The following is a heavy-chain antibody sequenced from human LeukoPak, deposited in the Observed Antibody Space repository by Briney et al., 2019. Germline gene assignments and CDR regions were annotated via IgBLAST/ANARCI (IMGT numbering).Heavy chain of an antibody. CDR1: GFTFDDYA. CDR3: AKVSNDYGDYGVFDY. CDR2: ISWNSGSI. V-gene: IGHV3-9*01. J-gene: IGHJ4*02. Sequence: GGSLRLSCAASGFTFDDYAMHWVRQAPGKGLEWVSGISWNSGSIGYADSVKGRFTISRDNAKNSLYLQMNSLSAEDTALYYCAKVSNDYGDYGVFDYWGQGTLVTVSS. D-gene: IGHD4-17*01.